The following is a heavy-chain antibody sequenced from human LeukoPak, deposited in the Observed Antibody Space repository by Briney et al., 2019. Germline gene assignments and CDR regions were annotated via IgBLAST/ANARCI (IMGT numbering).Heavy chain of an antibody. CDR3: ARVGYCSSASWYSPGAFDI. CDR2: IYDVGNI. J-gene: IGHJ3*02. CDR1: GHSDITADYY. V-gene: IGHV4-30-4*02. Sequence: SDTLSLTCTVSGHSDITADYYWTWIRQPPGRGLEWIAYIYDVGNIHYKPPLKSRVTISVDTSNNAVSLKLRAVTAADTAVYYCARVGYCSSASWYSPGAFDIWGQGTMVTVFS. D-gene: IGHD2-2*01.